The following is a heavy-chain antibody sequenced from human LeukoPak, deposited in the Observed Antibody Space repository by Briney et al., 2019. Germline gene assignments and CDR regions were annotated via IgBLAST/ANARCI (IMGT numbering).Heavy chain of an antibody. CDR1: GMTFTNAW. Sequence: PGGSLRLSCAASGMTFTNAWMSWVRQAPGKGLEWVGRITSTYNGGTTDYAAPVKGRFTISRDNSKSTLYLQMNSLRAEDTAVYYCANYDFWSGYYPQDYWGQGTLVTVSS. CDR3: ANYDFWSGYYPQDY. J-gene: IGHJ4*02. D-gene: IGHD3-3*01. V-gene: IGHV3-15*01. CDR2: ITSTYNGGTT.